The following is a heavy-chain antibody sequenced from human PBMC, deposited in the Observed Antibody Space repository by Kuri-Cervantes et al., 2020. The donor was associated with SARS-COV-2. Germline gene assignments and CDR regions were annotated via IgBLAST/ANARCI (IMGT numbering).Heavy chain of an antibody. D-gene: IGHD2/OR15-2a*01. Sequence: GESLKISCAASGFTFSDYYMSWIRQAPGKGLEWVSYISSSGSTIYYADSVKGRFTISRDNAKNSLYLQMNSLRAKDTAVYYCVKDSRVYYFDYWGQGTLVTVSS. CDR3: VKDSRVYYFDY. V-gene: IGHV3-11*01. CDR2: ISSSGSTI. CDR1: GFTFSDYY. J-gene: IGHJ4*02.